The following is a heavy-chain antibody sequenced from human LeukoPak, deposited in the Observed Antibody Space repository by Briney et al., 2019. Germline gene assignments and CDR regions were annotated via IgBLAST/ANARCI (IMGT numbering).Heavy chain of an antibody. CDR2: IYYSGST. J-gene: IGHJ4*02. V-gene: IGHV4-39*07. CDR3: ARAVDYDFWSGYYTD. Sequence: SETLSLTCTVSGGSISSSSYYWGWIRQPPGKGLEWIGSIYYSGSTYYNPSLKSRFTISVDTSKNQFSLKLSSVTAADTAVYYCARAVDYDFWSGYYTDWGQGTLVTVSS. CDR1: GGSISSSSYY. D-gene: IGHD3-3*01.